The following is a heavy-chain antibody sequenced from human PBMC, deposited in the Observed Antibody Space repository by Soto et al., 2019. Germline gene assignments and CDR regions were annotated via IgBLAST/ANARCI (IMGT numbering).Heavy chain of an antibody. CDR2: IWYDGSNK. Sequence: GGSLRLSCAASGFTFSSYGMHWVRQAPGKGLEWVAVIWYDGSNKYYADSVKGRFTISRDNSKNTLYLQMNSLRAEDTAVYYCARESPIDYDYVWGSYRSRPDFDYWGQGTLVTVSS. J-gene: IGHJ4*02. CDR1: GFTFSSYG. CDR3: ARESPIDYDYVWGSYRSRPDFDY. V-gene: IGHV3-33*01. D-gene: IGHD3-16*02.